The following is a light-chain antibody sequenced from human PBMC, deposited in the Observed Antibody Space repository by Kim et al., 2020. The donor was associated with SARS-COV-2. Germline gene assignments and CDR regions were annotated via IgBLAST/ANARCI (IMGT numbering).Light chain of an antibody. J-gene: IGKJ4*01. CDR1: QSVSSNY. CDR3: QQYGSSPLT. V-gene: IGKV3-20*01. CDR2: GAS. Sequence: SPVESATVSCRASQSVSSNYLAWYQQKPGQAPRLLIYGASSRATGIPDRFSGSGSETDFTLTISRLDPEDFAVYYCQQYGSSPLTFGGGTKVDIK.